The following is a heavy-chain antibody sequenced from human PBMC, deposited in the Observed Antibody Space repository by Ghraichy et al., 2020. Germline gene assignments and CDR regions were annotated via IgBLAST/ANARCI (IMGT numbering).Heavy chain of an antibody. CDR2: IDSDGSGT. CDR1: GFTFSRSW. D-gene: IGHD4-17*01. V-gene: IGHV3-74*01. CDR3: ARAGDGEYAYGMDV. J-gene: IGHJ6*02. Sequence: GSLRLSCAASGFTFSRSWMHWVRQVAGRGLLWVTRIDSDGSGTGYADSVKGRFTISRDNAKGTLFLQMDRLRVEDTAVYYCARAGDGEYAYGMDVWGQGTTVIVSS.